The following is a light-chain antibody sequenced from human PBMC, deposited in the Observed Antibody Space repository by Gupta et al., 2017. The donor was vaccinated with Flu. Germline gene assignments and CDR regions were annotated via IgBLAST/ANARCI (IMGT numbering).Light chain of an antibody. CDR3: QQYNNWPPLT. V-gene: IGKV3-15*01. Sequence: EIVMTLSSATLSVSPGERATLSCRASQSVSSNLAWYQQKPGQAPRLLIYGASTSATGIPARFSGSGSGTEFTLTISSLQSEDFAVYYCQQYNNWPPLTFGGGTKVEIK. J-gene: IGKJ4*01. CDR1: QSVSSN. CDR2: GAS.